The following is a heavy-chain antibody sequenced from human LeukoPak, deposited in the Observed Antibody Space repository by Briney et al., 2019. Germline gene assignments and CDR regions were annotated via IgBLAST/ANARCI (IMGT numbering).Heavy chain of an antibody. V-gene: IGHV4-38-2*01. CDR3: ASRSEVTMIVVGDDSFDI. J-gene: IGHJ3*02. Sequence: PSETLSLTSAVSGYSISSGYYWGWIRQHPGKGLEWIGSINHSGSTYYNPSLKSRVTISVDTSKNQFSLKLSSVTAADTAVYYCASRSEVTMIVVGDDSFDIWGQGTMVTVSS. CDR2: INHSGST. CDR1: GYSISSGYY. D-gene: IGHD3-22*01.